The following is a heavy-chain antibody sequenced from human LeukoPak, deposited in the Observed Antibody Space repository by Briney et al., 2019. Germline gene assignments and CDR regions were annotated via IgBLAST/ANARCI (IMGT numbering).Heavy chain of an antibody. CDR3: ARGRVRGIHAFDI. D-gene: IGHD3-10*01. J-gene: IGHJ3*02. V-gene: IGHV7-4-1*02. Sequence: GSLRLSCAASGYTFTSYAMNWVRQAPGQGLEWMGWINTNTGNPTYAQGFTGRFVFSLDTSVSTAYLQISSLKAEDTAVYYCARGRVRGIHAFDIWGQGTMVTVSS. CDR1: GYTFTSYA. CDR2: INTNTGNP.